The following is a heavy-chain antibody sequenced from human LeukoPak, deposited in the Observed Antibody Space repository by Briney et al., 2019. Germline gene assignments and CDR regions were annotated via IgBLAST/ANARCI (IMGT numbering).Heavy chain of an antibody. V-gene: IGHV3-23*01. CDR1: GLTFSSYA. D-gene: IGHD2-2*01. Sequence: PGGSLRLSCAASGLTFSSYAMSWVRQAPGKGLEWVSAISGSGGSTYYADSVKGRFTISRDNSKNTLYLQMNSLRAEDTAVYYCAKDLGSTSLPFDYWGQGTLVTVSS. J-gene: IGHJ4*02. CDR3: AKDLGSTSLPFDY. CDR2: ISGSGGST.